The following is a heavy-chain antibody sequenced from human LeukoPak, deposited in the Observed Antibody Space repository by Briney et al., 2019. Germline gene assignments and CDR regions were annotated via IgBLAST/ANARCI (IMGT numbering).Heavy chain of an antibody. D-gene: IGHD2-2*02. V-gene: IGHV4-59*11. J-gene: IGHJ4*02. CDR2: IYYSGST. CDR1: GGSISSHY. Sequence: SGTLSLTCTVSGGSISSHYWSWIRQPPGKGLEWIGYIYYSGSTNYNPSLKSRVTMSVDTSKNQFSLKLSSVTAADTAVYYCAREVCSTSCYIDYWGQGTLVTVSS. CDR3: AREVCSTSCYIDY.